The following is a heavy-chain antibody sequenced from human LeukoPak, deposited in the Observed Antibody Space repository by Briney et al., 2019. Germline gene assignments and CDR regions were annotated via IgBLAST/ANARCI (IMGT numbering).Heavy chain of an antibody. V-gene: IGHV3-9*01. Sequence: PGGSLRLSCAASGFTFDDYAMHWVRQAPGKGLEWVSGISWNSGSIDYADSVKGRFTISRDNAKNSLYLQMNSLRAGDTALYYCAKDIAATYYYYGMDVWGQGTTVTVSS. J-gene: IGHJ6*02. CDR3: AKDIAATYYYYGMDV. CDR1: GFTFDDYA. D-gene: IGHD6-25*01. CDR2: ISWNSGSI.